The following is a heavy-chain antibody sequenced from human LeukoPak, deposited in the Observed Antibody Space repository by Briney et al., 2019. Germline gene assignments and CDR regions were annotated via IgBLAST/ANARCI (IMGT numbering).Heavy chain of an antibody. CDR2: IYYSGST. CDR3: ARLSPAGYAFFDY. CDR1: GGSISSSSYY. Sequence: PSETLSLTCTASGGSISSSSYYWGWIRQPPGKGLEWIGSIYYSGSTYYNPSLKSRVTISVDTSKNQFSLKLSSVTAADTAVYYCARLSPAGYAFFDYWGQGTLVTVSS. J-gene: IGHJ4*02. V-gene: IGHV4-39*01. D-gene: IGHD2-2*01.